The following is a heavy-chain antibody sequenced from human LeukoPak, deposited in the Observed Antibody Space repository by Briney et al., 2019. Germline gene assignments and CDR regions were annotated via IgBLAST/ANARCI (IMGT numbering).Heavy chain of an antibody. Sequence: PSETLSLTCTVSNYSISSAYYWGWIRQPPGKGLEWIGSIYHSGIVYYNPSLKSRVTISVDTSKNQFSLRLRSVTAADTAVYYCAREGWQWLVRAFDYWGQGTLVTVSS. V-gene: IGHV4-38-2*02. D-gene: IGHD6-19*01. CDR3: AREGWQWLVRAFDY. CDR1: NYSISSAYY. CDR2: IYHSGIV. J-gene: IGHJ4*02.